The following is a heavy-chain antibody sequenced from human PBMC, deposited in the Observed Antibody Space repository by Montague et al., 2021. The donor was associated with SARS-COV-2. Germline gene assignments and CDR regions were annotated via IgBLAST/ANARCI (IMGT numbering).Heavy chain of an antibody. D-gene: IGHD2-21*02. CDR1: GDSVSSRKW. CDR2: VYYSGNT. CDR3: ARRCTGGGYCHASH. J-gene: IGHJ4*02. Sequence: SETLSLTYALSGDSVSSRKWWAWVRQSPMKGLEWIGSVYYSGNTYHNPSLKSRVSISVDTSKSQLSLKVMSVTAADTAVYYCARRCTGGGYCHASHWGQGTLVTVSS. V-gene: IGHV4-39*01.